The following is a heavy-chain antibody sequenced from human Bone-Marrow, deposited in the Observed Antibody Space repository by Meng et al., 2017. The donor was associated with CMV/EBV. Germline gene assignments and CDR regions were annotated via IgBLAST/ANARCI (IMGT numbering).Heavy chain of an antibody. CDR1: GGSISSGDYY. CDR3: AREDLVMAQIDP. V-gene: IGHV4-30-4*08. J-gene: IGHJ5*02. CDR2: MYHTGST. D-gene: IGHD2-21*01. Sequence: SETLSLTCTVSGGSISSGDYYWNWIRQPPGKGLEWIGYMYHTGSTYYNPSLKSRVTISIDTSKNQFSLKVRSVTAADTAVYFWAREDLVMAQIDPWGQGTLVTVSS.